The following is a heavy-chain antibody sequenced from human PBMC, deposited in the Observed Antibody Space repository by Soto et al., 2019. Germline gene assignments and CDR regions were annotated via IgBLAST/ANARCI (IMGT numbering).Heavy chain of an antibody. J-gene: IGHJ6*02. Sequence: SETLSLTCAVYGGSFSGYYWSWIRQPPGKGLEWIGEINHSGSTNYNPSLKSRVTISVDTSKNQFSLKLSSVTAADTAVYYCARGRYYDFWSGSPSNGMDVWGQGTTVTVS. V-gene: IGHV4-34*01. CDR1: GGSFSGYY. CDR3: ARGRYYDFWSGSPSNGMDV. D-gene: IGHD3-3*01. CDR2: INHSGST.